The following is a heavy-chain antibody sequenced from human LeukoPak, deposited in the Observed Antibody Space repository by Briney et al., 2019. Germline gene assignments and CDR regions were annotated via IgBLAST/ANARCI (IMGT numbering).Heavy chain of an antibody. D-gene: IGHD6-19*01. CDR3: ARDPAVAGTYYFDY. CDR1: GYTFTGYY. J-gene: IGHJ4*02. CDR2: INPHSGGT. V-gene: IGHV1-2*04. Sequence: ASVKVSCTASGYTFTGYYIHWVRQAPGQGLEWMGWINPHSGGTNYAQKFQGWVTMTRDTSISTAYMELTRLRSDDTAMYYCARDPAVAGTYYFDYWGQGTLVTVSS.